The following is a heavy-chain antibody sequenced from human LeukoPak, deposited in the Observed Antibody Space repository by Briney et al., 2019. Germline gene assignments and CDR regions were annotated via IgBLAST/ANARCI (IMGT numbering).Heavy chain of an antibody. J-gene: IGHJ6*02. V-gene: IGHV3-7*01. CDR1: GFTFSSYW. D-gene: IGHD3-10*01. Sequence: PGGSLRLSRAASGFTFSSYWMSWVRQAPGKGLEWVANIKQDGSEKYYVDSVKGRFTISRDNAKNSLYLQMNSLRAEDTAVYYCARSGYYGSGSYHYYYYGMDVWGQGTTVTVSS. CDR2: IKQDGSEK. CDR3: ARSGYYGSGSYHYYYYGMDV.